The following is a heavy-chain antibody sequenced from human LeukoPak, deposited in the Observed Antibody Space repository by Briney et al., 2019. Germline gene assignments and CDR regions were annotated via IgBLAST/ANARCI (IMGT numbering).Heavy chain of an antibody. CDR3: ARGAAMDWFDP. V-gene: IGHV4-30-2*01. CDR2: IYHSGST. J-gene: IGHJ5*02. Sequence: IGYIYHSGSTYYNPSLKSRVTISVGRSKNQFSLKLSSVTAADTAVYYCARGAAMDWFDPWGQGTLVTVSS. D-gene: IGHD6-13*01.